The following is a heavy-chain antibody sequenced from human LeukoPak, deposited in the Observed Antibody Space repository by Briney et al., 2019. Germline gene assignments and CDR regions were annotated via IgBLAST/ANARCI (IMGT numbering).Heavy chain of an antibody. CDR2: ISSSGSTI. D-gene: IGHD6-13*01. V-gene: IGHV3-11*01. CDR1: GFTFSDYY. CDR3: ASSERYSSSWSVAFDI. Sequence: GGSLRLSCAASGFTFSDYYMSWIRQAPGKGLEWVSYISSSGSTIYYADSVKGRFTISRDNAKNSLYLQMNSLRAEDTAVYYCASSERYSSSWSVAFDIWGQGTMVTVSS. J-gene: IGHJ3*02.